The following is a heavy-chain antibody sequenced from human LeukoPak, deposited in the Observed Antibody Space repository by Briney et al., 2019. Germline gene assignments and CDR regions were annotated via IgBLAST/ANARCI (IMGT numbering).Heavy chain of an antibody. CDR2: IYYSGST. V-gene: IGHV4-39*01. J-gene: IGHJ4*02. D-gene: IGHD4-23*01. Sequence: SETLSLTCTVSGGSISSSSYYWGWIRQPPGKGLEWIGSIYYSGSTYYNPSLKSRVTISVDTSKNQFSLKLSSVTAADTAVYYCASLVVRGLGLSIVDFGGNSDYWGQGTLVTVSS. CDR3: ASLVVRGLGLSIVDFGGNSDY. CDR1: GGSISSSSYY.